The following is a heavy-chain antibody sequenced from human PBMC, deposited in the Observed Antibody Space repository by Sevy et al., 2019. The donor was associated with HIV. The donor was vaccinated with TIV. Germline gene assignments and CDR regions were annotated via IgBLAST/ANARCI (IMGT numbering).Heavy chain of an antibody. CDR3: ARCRYDSSGYYFDY. CDR2: IWYDGSNK. Sequence: GGSLRLSCAASGFTFSSYGMHWVRQAPGKGLEWVAVIWYDGSNKYYAYSVKGRFTMSRDNFKNTLYLQMNSLRAEDTAVYYCARCRYDSSGYYFDYWGQGTLVTVSS. D-gene: IGHD3-22*01. J-gene: IGHJ4*02. CDR1: GFTFSSYG. V-gene: IGHV3-33*01.